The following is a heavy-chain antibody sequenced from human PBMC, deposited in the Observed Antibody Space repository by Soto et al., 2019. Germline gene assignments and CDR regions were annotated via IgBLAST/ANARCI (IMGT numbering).Heavy chain of an antibody. D-gene: IGHD6-19*01. CDR3: ARSIAVAGLDY. CDR2: ISSSGSTI. J-gene: IGHJ4*02. CDR1: GFTFSSYE. Sequence: GGSLRLSCAASGFTFSSYEMNWVRQAPGKGLEWVSYISSSGSTIYYTDSAKGRFTISRDNAKNSLYLQMNSLRAEDTAVYYCARSIAVAGLDYWGQGTLVTVSS. V-gene: IGHV3-48*03.